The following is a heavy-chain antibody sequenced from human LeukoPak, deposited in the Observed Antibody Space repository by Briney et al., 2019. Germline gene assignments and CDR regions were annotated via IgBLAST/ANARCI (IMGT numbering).Heavy chain of an antibody. CDR1: GFTFRSHA. CDR2: ISGDGVTT. D-gene: IGHD6-19*01. CDR3: TRESLPAVAGD. J-gene: IGHJ4*02. Sequence: GGSLRHSCAASGFTFRSHAMSWVRQAPGKGLEWVSAISGDGVTTYYADSVKGRFTISRDNSKNTLCLQMNSLRADDTAVYFCTRESLPAVAGDWGQGILVTVSS. V-gene: IGHV3-23*01.